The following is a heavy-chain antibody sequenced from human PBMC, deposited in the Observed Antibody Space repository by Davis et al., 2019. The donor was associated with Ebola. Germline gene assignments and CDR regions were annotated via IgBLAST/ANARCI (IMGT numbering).Heavy chain of an antibody. V-gene: IGHV3-21*05. CDR3: ARGFDYNDRSGYYGMDV. Sequence: GGSLRLSCVASGFTFSNYVMNWVRQAPGKGLEWVSYIDNSGYTEYAESVKGRFTSSRDNAQNSVYLQMNRLRAEDTAVYYCARGFDYNDRSGYYGMDVWGQGTTVTVSS. CDR1: GFTFSNYV. J-gene: IGHJ6*02. CDR2: IDNSGYT. D-gene: IGHD3-22*01.